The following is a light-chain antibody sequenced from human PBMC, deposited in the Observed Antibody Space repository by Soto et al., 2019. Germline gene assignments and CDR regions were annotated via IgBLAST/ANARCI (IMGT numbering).Light chain of an antibody. Sequence: EIVMTQSPATLPVSPGDRATLSFRASQTVSSNLAWYQQKPGQAPRLLIYGASTRATGVPARLSGSGSGTEFTLTISSTQSEDFAVYYCQQYNNWWTFGQGTKVDIK. J-gene: IGKJ1*01. V-gene: IGKV3-15*01. CDR3: QQYNNWWT. CDR1: QTVSSN. CDR2: GAS.